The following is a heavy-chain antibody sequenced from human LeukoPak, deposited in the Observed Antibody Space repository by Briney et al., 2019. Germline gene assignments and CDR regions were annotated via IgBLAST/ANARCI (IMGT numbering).Heavy chain of an antibody. V-gene: IGHV3-33*01. D-gene: IGHD1-26*01. CDR3: ARPSNPLLVGATTGADAFDI. Sequence: PGGSLRLSCAASGFTFSSYGMHWVRQAPGKGLEWVAVIWYDGSNKYYADSVKGRFTISRDNSKNTLYLQMNSLRAEDTAVYYCARPSNPLLVGATTGADAFDIWGQGTMVTVSS. CDR2: IWYDGSNK. CDR1: GFTFSSYG. J-gene: IGHJ3*02.